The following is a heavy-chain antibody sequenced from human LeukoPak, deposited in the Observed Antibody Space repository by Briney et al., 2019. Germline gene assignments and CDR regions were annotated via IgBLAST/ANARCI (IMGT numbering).Heavy chain of an antibody. CDR1: GFTFDDYA. J-gene: IGHJ6*03. Sequence: GGSLRLSCAASGFTFDDYAMHWVRQAPGKGLEWVSGISWNSGSIGYADSVKGRFTISRDNSKNTLYLQMSSLRAEDTAVYYCAKAGYSDYPYYYYYMDVWGKGTTVTVSS. CDR3: AKAGYSDYPYYYYYMDV. CDR2: ISWNSGSI. D-gene: IGHD4-11*01. V-gene: IGHV3-9*01.